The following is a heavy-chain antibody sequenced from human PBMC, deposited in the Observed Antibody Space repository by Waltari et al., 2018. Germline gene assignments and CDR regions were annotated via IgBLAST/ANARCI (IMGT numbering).Heavy chain of an antibody. J-gene: IGHJ4*02. CDR2: ITGSGLTT. D-gene: IGHD5-18*01. V-gene: IGHV3-23*01. CDR3: AKEWEDTAMVAYYFDS. CDR1: MFPFSNYA. Sequence: EVHLLESGGGLVQPGGSLRLSCTTSMFPFSNYALSWVRQAPGKGLEWVSAITGSGLTTYYAGSVKGRFTVSRDNSRNTVLLQMNTLRGDDTAVYYCAKEWEDTAMVAYYFDSWGQGTLVTVSS.